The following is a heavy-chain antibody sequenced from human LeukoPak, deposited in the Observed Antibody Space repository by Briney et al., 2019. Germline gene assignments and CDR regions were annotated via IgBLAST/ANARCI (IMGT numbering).Heavy chain of an antibody. D-gene: IGHD2-15*01. CDR3: ARRGVVIRVILVGFHKEAYYFDS. J-gene: IGHJ4*02. Sequence: QPGGSLRLSCAVSGLTLSNYGMSWVRQAPGRGLEWVAGISDSGGRTNNADSVKGRLSISRDEPKNTLYLQMNSLRAEDTAVYFCARRGVVIRVILVGFHKEAYYFDSWGQGALVTVSS. V-gene: IGHV3-23*01. CDR2: ISDSGGRT. CDR1: GLTLSNYG.